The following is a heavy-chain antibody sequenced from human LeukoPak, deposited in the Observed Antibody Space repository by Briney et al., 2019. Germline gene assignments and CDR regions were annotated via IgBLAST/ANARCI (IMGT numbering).Heavy chain of an antibody. CDR2: IYYSGST. D-gene: IGHD3-22*01. CDR1: GVSIISYY. J-gene: IGHJ4*02. CDR3: ARWPYYDSSGHFDY. Sequence: SETLSLTCTVSGVSIISYYWSWIRQPPGKGLEWIGYIYYSGSTNYNPSLKSRVTISVDTSKNQFSLKLSSVTAADTAVYNCARWPYYDSSGHFDYWGQGTLVTVSS. V-gene: IGHV4-59*08.